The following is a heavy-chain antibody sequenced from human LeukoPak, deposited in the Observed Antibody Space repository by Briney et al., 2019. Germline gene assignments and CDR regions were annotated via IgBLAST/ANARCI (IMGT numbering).Heavy chain of an antibody. V-gene: IGHV1-69*05. Sequence: GASVKVSCKASGGTFSSYAISWVRQAPGQGLEWMGGIIPIFGTANYAQKFQGRVTITTDESTSTAYMELSSLRSEDTAVYYCARDLEGVRPPGAFDPWGQGTLVTVSS. CDR2: IIPIFGTA. J-gene: IGHJ5*02. D-gene: IGHD3-10*01. CDR3: ARDLEGVRPPGAFDP. CDR1: GGTFSSYA.